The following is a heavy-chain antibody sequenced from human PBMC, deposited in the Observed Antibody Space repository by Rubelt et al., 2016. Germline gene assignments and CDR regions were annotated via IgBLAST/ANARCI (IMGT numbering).Heavy chain of an antibody. D-gene: IGHD3-10*01. J-gene: IGHJ4*02. CDR1: GFTFSSDA. CDR2: ISGSGGST. CDR3: ANSAWFGDYFFDY. V-gene: IGHV3-23*01. Sequence: LEEGGGLVQPGGSLRLSCAASGFTFSSDAMSWVRQAPGKGLEWVSAISGSGGSTYYADSVKGRFTISRDNSKNTMYLQMNSLRAEETAVYYCANSAWFGDYFFDYWCQGTLVTVSS.